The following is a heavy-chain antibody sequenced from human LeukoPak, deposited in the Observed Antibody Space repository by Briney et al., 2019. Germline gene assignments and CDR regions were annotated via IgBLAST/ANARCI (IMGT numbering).Heavy chain of an antibody. Sequence: SETLSLTCTVSGYSISSGYYWGWIRQPPGKGLEWIGYIYYSGSTNYNPSLKSRVTISVDTSKNQFSLRLNSVTAADTAVYYCARLMYYDILTRFWFDPWGQGTLVTVSS. CDR2: IYYSGST. J-gene: IGHJ5*02. V-gene: IGHV4-38-2*02. D-gene: IGHD3-9*01. CDR3: ARLMYYDILTRFWFDP. CDR1: GYSISSGYY.